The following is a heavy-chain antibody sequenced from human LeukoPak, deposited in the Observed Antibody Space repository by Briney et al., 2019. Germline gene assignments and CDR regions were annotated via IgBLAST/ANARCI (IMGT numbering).Heavy chain of an antibody. Sequence: PSETLSLTCAVYGDSFSGYYWSWIRQPPGKGLEWIGYVFYSGGTLYNPSVNSRVSISVDTSKTQFSLKLTSVTAADTAVYYCARHITVTYDAFDLWGRGTMVTVSS. CDR1: GDSFSGYY. V-gene: IGHV4-59*08. CDR3: ARHITVTYDAFDL. D-gene: IGHD6-19*01. CDR2: VFYSGGT. J-gene: IGHJ3*01.